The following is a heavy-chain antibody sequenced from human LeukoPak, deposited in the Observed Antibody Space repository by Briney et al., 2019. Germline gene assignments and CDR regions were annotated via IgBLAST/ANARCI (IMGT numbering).Heavy chain of an antibody. CDR3: ARGEYYYDGGY. Sequence: GGSLRLSCAASGFTLSNCAMSWVRQAPGKGLEWVSDISGSGGSTYHADSVKGRFTISRDNSKNTLYLQMNSLRAEDTAVYYCARGEYYYDGGYWGQGTLVTVSS. V-gene: IGHV3-23*01. CDR2: ISGSGGST. D-gene: IGHD3-22*01. CDR1: GFTLSNCA. J-gene: IGHJ4*02.